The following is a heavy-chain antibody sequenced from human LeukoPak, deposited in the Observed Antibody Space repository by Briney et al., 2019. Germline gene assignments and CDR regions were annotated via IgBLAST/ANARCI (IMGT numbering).Heavy chain of an antibody. D-gene: IGHD3-10*01. V-gene: IGHV3-9*03. J-gene: IGHJ3*02. Sequence: GRSLRLSCAASGFTFDDYAMHWVRQAPGKGLEWVSGISWNSGSIGYADSVKGRFTISRDNAKNSLYLQMNSLRAEDMALYYCAKAYGSGSYYPYDAFDIWGQGTMVTVSS. CDR3: AKAYGSGSYYPYDAFDI. CDR2: ISWNSGSI. CDR1: GFTFDDYA.